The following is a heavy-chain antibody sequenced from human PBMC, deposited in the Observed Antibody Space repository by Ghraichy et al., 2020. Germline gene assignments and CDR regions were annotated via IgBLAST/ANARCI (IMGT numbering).Heavy chain of an antibody. CDR2: IKQDGSEK. CDR1: GFTFNIFG. V-gene: IGHV3-7*03. Sequence: GGSLRLSCAASGFTFNIFGIHWVRQAPGKGLEWVANIKQDGSEKYYVDSVRGRFAISRDNAKNSLYLQMNSLRAEDTAVYYCARGRYSSSWLDYWVQGTLVAVSS. J-gene: IGHJ4*02. D-gene: IGHD6-13*01. CDR3: ARGRYSSSWLDY.